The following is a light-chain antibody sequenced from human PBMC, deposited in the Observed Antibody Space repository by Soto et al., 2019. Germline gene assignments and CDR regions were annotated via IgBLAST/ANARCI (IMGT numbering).Light chain of an antibody. Sequence: QSALTQPASVSGSPGQSIAISCTGTSSDVGSYDRFSWYQQHPGKAPTLMIYEVNKRPSGVSNRFSGSKSGNTASLTISGLQAEDEADYYCCSSVGGPNWVFGGGTKVTVL. V-gene: IGLV2-23*02. J-gene: IGLJ3*02. CDR3: CSSVGGPNWV. CDR2: EVN. CDR1: SSDVGSYDR.